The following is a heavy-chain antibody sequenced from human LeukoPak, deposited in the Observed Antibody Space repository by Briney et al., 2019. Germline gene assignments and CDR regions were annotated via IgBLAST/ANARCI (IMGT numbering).Heavy chain of an antibody. V-gene: IGHV3-21*01. D-gene: IGHD1-26*01. CDR2: ISSSSSYI. CDR3: ARVRRIVGATTEFDY. Sequence: PGGSLRLSCAASGFTFNTYNMNWVRQAPGKGLEWVSSISSSSSYIYYADSVKGRFTISRDNAKDSLYLQMNSLRAEDTAVYYCARVRRIVGATTEFDYWGQGTLVTVSS. J-gene: IGHJ4*02. CDR1: GFTFNTYN.